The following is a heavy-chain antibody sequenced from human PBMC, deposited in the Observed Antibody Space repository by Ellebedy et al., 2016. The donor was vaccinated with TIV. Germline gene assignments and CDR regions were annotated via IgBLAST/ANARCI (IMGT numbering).Heavy chain of an antibody. Sequence: SETLSLTCTVSGGSISSRYWSWIRQPPGEGLEWIGYIYSSGSTNYKPSLKSRVTMSVDTSKNQFSLKLSSVTAADTAVYFCARRAVAGSYFDYWGQGTLVTVSS. D-gene: IGHD6-19*01. CDR3: ARRAVAGSYFDY. V-gene: IGHV4-59*08. J-gene: IGHJ4*02. CDR1: GGSISSRY. CDR2: IYSSGST.